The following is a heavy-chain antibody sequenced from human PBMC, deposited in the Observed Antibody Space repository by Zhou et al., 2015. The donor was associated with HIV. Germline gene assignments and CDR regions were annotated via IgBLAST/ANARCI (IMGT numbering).Heavy chain of an antibody. CDR2: IIPLFGPA. J-gene: IGHJ4*02. D-gene: IGHD5-24*01. V-gene: IGHV1-69*01. CDR3: ARDLGRQQMSSYIDY. CDR1: GGTFSSYA. Sequence: QVQPVQSGAEVKKPEVKVSCKASGGTFSSYAINWVRQAPGQGLEWMGGIIPLFGPATYAQKFQGRVTITADESTSTSYMELTRLTSDDTAVYYCARDLGRQQMSSYIDYWGQGTLLTVSS.